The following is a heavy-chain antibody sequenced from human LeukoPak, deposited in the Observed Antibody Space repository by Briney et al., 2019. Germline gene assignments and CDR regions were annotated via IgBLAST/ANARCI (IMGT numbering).Heavy chain of an antibody. Sequence: SVKVSCKASGGTFSSYAISWVRQAPGQGLEWMGGIIPIFGTANYAQKFQGRVTITADESTSTAYMELSSLRSEDTAVYYCAALPLGIAAAGTGGYWGQGTLVTVSS. J-gene: IGHJ4*02. CDR1: GGTFSSYA. D-gene: IGHD6-13*01. V-gene: IGHV1-69*13. CDR2: IIPIFGTA. CDR3: AALPLGIAAAGTGGY.